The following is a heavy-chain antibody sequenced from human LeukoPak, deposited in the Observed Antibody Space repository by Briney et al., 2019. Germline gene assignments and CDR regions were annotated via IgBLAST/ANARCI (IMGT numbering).Heavy chain of an antibody. CDR1: GGSIINYY. CDR3: ARGTTVTTPDY. V-gene: IGHV4-4*07. Sequence: PSETLSLICTVSGGSIINYYWSWIRQPAGKGLEWIGRIYTSGSTNYNPSLKSRVTMSVDTSTNQFSLKLSSVTAADTAVYYCARGTTVTTPDYWGQGTLVTVSS. D-gene: IGHD4-17*01. J-gene: IGHJ4*02. CDR2: IYTSGST.